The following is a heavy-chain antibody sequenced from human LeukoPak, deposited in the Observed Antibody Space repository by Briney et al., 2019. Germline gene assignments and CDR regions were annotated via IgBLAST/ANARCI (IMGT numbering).Heavy chain of an antibody. Sequence: GGSLRLSCAASGFTFSSYWMHWVRQAPGKGLVWVSRINSDGSSTSYADSVKGRFTISRDNAKNTLYLQMNSLRAEDTAVFYCAREGGSEFCSSTSCYSPFDYWGQGTLVTVSS. D-gene: IGHD2-2*01. J-gene: IGHJ4*02. V-gene: IGHV3-74*01. CDR2: INSDGSST. CDR1: GFTFSSYW. CDR3: AREGGSEFCSSTSCYSPFDY.